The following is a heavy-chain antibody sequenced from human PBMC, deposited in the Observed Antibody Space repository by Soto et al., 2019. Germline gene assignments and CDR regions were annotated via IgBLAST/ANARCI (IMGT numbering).Heavy chain of an antibody. D-gene: IGHD3-16*01. Sequence: TSETLSLTCTVSGGSVSSGSYYWTWIRQPPGKGLEWIGYIYYSGSTNYNPSLKSRVTISVDMSKNHFSLKLSSVTAADTAVYYCARARSHYGMDVWGQGTTVTVSS. J-gene: IGHJ6*02. CDR3: ARARSHYGMDV. V-gene: IGHV4-61*03. CDR1: GGSVSSGSYY. CDR2: IYYSGST.